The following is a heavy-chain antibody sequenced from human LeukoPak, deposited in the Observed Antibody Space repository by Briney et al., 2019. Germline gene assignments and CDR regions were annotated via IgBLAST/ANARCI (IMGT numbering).Heavy chain of an antibody. CDR3: ARARSGGNEILGY. V-gene: IGHV4-4*02. CDR2: ISHTGST. CDR1: GDSVTSSNW. J-gene: IGHJ4*02. Sequence: PSETLSLTCAVSGDSVTSSNWWSWVRQPPGKGLEWIGEISHTGSTKYNPSLKSRVTISVDTSKNQFSLKLSSVTAADTAVYYCARARSGGNEILGYWGQGTLVTVSS. D-gene: IGHD4-23*01.